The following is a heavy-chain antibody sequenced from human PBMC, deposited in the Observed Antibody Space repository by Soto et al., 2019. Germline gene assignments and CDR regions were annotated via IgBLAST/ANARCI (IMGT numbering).Heavy chain of an antibody. CDR2: IYPHDSDT. D-gene: IGHD3-9*01. CDR3: ARLQSSGRYNSRWSDVFDI. J-gene: IGHJ3*02. CDR1: GYSFTNYW. Sequence: PGESLKISCKGSGYSFTNYWIGWVRQMPGKGLEWMGIIYPHDSDTRYSPSFQGQVAISADKSISPAYLQWSSLKASDTAMYCCARLQSSGRYNSRWSDVFDIWGRGTMVIVSS. V-gene: IGHV5-51*01.